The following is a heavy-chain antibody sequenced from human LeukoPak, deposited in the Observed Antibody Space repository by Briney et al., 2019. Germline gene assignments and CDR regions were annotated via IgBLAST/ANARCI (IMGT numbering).Heavy chain of an antibody. CDR2: FDPEDGET. D-gene: IGHD2-2*01. Sequence: ASVKVSCKVSGYTLTELSMHWVRQAPGKGLEWMGGFDPEDGETIYAQKFQGRVTITEDTSTDTAYMELSSLRSEDTAVYYCATGPPRLSCDRGGVGVCWGQGTLVTVSS. CDR3: ATGPPRLSCDRGGVGVC. V-gene: IGHV1-24*01. J-gene: IGHJ4*02. CDR1: GYTLTELS.